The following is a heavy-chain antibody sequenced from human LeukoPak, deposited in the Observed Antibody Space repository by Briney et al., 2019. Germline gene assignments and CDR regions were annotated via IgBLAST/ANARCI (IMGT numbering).Heavy chain of an antibody. CDR3: ARDFCSGGSCYRWFDP. D-gene: IGHD2-15*01. CDR2: IIPIPGIA. J-gene: IGHJ5*02. V-gene: IGHV1-69*04. CDR1: GGTFSSYA. Sequence: GASVKVSCKASGGTFSSYAISWVRQAPGQGLEWMGRIIPIPGIANYAQKFQGRVTITADKSTSTAYMELSSLRSEDTAVYYCARDFCSGGSCYRWFDPWGQGTLVTVSS.